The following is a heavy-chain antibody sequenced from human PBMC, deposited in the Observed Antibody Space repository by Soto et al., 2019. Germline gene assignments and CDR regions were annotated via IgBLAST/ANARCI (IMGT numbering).Heavy chain of an antibody. CDR2: IERDDDDK. D-gene: IGHD1-20*01. J-gene: IGHJ6*01. CDR3: ERSIRGPRRFNGMD. Sequence: SGPTLVNPTETLTPTCTFSGFSLPSPGMCVSWIRQSPGKALEWLALIERDDDDKYYSTSLPTTVTISKDTSETEVVLTMANMEPADTATYYCERSIRGPRRFNGMD. V-gene: IGHV2-70*13. CDR1: GFSLPSPGMC.